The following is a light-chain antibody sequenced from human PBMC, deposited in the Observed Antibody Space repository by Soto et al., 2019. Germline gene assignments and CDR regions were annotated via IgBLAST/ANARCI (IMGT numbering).Light chain of an antibody. CDR1: QGLSSY. Sequence: IQLTQSPSSLSASVGDRVTITCRASQGLSSYLAWYQQKPGKAPELLIYVTSTLQSGVPSRFSGSGSGTDFTLTISSLQPEDFATYYCQQHNSYPLTFGGGNKVEIK. J-gene: IGKJ4*01. V-gene: IGKV1-9*01. CDR3: QQHNSYPLT. CDR2: VTS.